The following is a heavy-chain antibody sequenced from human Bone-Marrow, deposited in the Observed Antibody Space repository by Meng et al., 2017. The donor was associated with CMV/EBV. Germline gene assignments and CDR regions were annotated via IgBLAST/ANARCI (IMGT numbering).Heavy chain of an antibody. J-gene: IGHJ6*02. CDR3: ARSKTKPLKIFGVVINHYYYYGMDV. V-gene: IGHV1-8*01. CDR1: GYTFTSYD. D-gene: IGHD3-3*01. Sequence: ASVKVSCKASGYTFTSYDINWVRQATGQGLEWMGWMNPNSGNTGYAQKFQGRVTMTRNTSISTAYMELSSLRSEDTAVYYCARSKTKPLKIFGVVINHYYYYGMDVWGQGTTVTVSS. CDR2: MNPNSGNT.